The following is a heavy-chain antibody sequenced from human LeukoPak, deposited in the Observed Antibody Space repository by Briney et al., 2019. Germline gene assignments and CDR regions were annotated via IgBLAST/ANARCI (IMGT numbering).Heavy chain of an antibody. CDR2: ISGSGGST. V-gene: IGHV3-23*01. J-gene: IGHJ2*01. CDR3: ARDEGDTVTTYRFDL. D-gene: IGHD4-17*01. CDR1: GFTFSSYG. Sequence: GGSLRLSCAASGFTFSSYGMSWVRQAPGKGLEWVSAISGSGGSTYYADSVKGRFTISRDNSKNTLYLQMNSLRPEDTAVYYCARDEGDTVTTYRFDLWGRGTLVTVSA.